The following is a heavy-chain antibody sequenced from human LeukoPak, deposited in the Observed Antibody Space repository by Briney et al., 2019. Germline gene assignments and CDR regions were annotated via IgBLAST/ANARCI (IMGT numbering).Heavy chain of an antibody. Sequence: GGSLRPSCAASGFTFSSYAMSWVRQAPGKGLEWVSAISGSGGSTYYADSVKGRFTISRDNSKNTLYLQMNSLRAEDTAVYYCAKDRYSDILTGTWGQGTLVTVSS. V-gene: IGHV3-23*01. CDR2: ISGSGGST. CDR3: AKDRYSDILTGT. D-gene: IGHD3-9*01. CDR1: GFTFSSYA. J-gene: IGHJ4*02.